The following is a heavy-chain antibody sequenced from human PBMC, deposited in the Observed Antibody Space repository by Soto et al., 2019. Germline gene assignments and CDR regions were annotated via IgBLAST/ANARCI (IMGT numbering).Heavy chain of an antibody. Sequence: QVQLQESGPGLVKPSGTLSLTCAVSGGSISSSNWWSWVRQPPGKGLEWIGEIYHSGSTNYNPSRKRRVXXXGXXSKNHFSLKLSSVTAADTAVYYCARMAAAGTNFDYWGQGTLVTVST. V-gene: IGHV4-4*02. D-gene: IGHD6-13*01. CDR2: IYHSGST. J-gene: IGHJ4*02. CDR1: GGSISSSNW. CDR3: ARMAAAGTNFDY.